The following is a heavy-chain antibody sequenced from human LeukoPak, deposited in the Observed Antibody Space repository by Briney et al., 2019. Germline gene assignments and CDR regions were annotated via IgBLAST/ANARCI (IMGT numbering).Heavy chain of an antibody. Sequence: ASVKVSCKASGGTYNSYAISWVRQAPGQGLEWMGGIIPIFGTTIYAQKFQGRVTMTEDTSTDTAYMELSSLRSEDTAVYYCATDIPFRDWNDAFDIWGQGTMVTVSS. V-gene: IGHV1-69*06. D-gene: IGHD1-1*01. CDR1: GGTYNSYA. J-gene: IGHJ3*02. CDR2: IIPIFGTT. CDR3: ATDIPFRDWNDAFDI.